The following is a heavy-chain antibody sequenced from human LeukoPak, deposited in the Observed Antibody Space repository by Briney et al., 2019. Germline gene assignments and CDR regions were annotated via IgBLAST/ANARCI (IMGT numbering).Heavy chain of an antibody. V-gene: IGHV1-2*02. CDR3: ASSHKGAAAEDY. J-gene: IGHJ4*02. CDR1: GYTFTGYY. D-gene: IGHD6-13*01. CDR2: INPNSGGT. Sequence: ASVKVSCKASGYTFTGYYMHWVRQAPGQGLEWMGWINPNSGGTNYAQKFQGRVIMTRDTSISTAYMELSRLRSDDTAVYYCASSHKGAAAEDYWGQGTLVTVSS.